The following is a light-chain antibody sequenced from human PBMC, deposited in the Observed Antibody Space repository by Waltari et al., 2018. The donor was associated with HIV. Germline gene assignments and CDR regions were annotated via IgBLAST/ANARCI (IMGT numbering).Light chain of an antibody. CDR2: SNN. CDR1: SSTTESNT. V-gene: IGLV1-44*01. CDR3: AAWDDSLNGWV. Sequence: QSVLTQPSSASGTPGQRVAPPCSGSSSTTESNTWNCYQQLPGTAPTLLVYSNNQRPSGVPDRISGSKSGTSASLAISGLQSEDEADYYCAAWDDSLNGWVFGGGTKLTVL. J-gene: IGLJ3*02.